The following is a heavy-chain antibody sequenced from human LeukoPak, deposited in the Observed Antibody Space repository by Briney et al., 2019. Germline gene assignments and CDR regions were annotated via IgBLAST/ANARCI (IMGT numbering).Heavy chain of an antibody. D-gene: IGHD3-10*01. CDR1: GYTFTGYY. CDR3: ARRVRGVIPRFDY. J-gene: IGHJ4*02. CDR2: INPNSGGT. Sequence: ASVKVSCKASGYTFTGYYMHWVRQAPGQGLEWMGRINPNSGGTNYAQKFQGRVTMTRNTSISTAYMELSSLRSEDTAVYYCARRVRGVIPRFDYWGQGTLVTVSS. V-gene: IGHV1-2*06.